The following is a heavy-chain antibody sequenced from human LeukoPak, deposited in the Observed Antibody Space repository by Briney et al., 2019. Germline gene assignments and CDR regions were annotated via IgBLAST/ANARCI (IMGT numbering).Heavy chain of an antibody. Sequence: GASVKVSCKASGYTFTGYYMHWLRQAPGQGLEWMGWINPNSGGTSYAQKFQGRVTMTRDTSISTAYMELGRLRSDDTAVYYCARTLYYYGSGSYYYWGEGTLVTASS. CDR3: ARTLYYYGSGSYYY. CDR1: GYTFTGYY. CDR2: INPNSGGT. J-gene: IGHJ4*02. D-gene: IGHD3-10*01. V-gene: IGHV1-2*02.